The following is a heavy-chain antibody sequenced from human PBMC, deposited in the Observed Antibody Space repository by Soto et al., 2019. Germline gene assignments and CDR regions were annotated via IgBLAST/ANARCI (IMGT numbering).Heavy chain of an antibody. Sequence: SETLSLTCTVSGDSIVSSLYYWGWVRQPPGKGLEGIGSIYYGGSTNYNPSLESRVTISVDASTHQFSLKLSSVTAADTAVYFCARLTRQYESSGYYYAFDFWGQGTLVTV. J-gene: IGHJ4*02. CDR3: ARLTRQYESSGYYYAFDF. CDR2: IYYGGST. CDR1: GDSIVSSLYY. V-gene: IGHV4-39*01. D-gene: IGHD3-22*01.